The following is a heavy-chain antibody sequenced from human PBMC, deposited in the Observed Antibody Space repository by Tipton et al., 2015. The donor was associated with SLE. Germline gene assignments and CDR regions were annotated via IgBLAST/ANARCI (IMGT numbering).Heavy chain of an antibody. CDR3: VSGVGNTGRFHY. D-gene: IGHD1-14*01. V-gene: IGHV4-38-2*01. Sequence: TLSLTCAVSGYSISSGYFWGWIRQSPVKGLGWIGIVYRTAYYNPSLTSRVTVSVETSKNEVSLKLNSVTASDTAVCYCVSGVGNTGRFHYWGQGALVTVSS. CDR1: GYSISSGYF. J-gene: IGHJ4*02. CDR2: VYRTA.